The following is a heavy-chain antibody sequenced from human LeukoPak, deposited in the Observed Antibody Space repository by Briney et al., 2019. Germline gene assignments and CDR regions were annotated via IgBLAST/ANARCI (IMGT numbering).Heavy chain of an antibody. Sequence: PSETLSLTCTVSGGSISSYYWSWIRQPAGKGLEWIGRIYTSGSTNYNPSLKSRVTISVDTSKNQFSLKLSSVTAADTAVYYCARAKSNFWSGSPYYFDYWGQGTLVTVSS. CDR2: IYTSGST. J-gene: IGHJ4*02. V-gene: IGHV4-4*07. CDR3: ARAKSNFWSGSPYYFDY. D-gene: IGHD3-3*01. CDR1: GGSISSYY.